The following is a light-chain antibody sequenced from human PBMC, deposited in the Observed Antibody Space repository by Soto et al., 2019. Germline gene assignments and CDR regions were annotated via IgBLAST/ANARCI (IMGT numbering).Light chain of an antibody. CDR1: DNINTF. V-gene: IGKV1-39*01. J-gene: IGKJ1*01. CDR2: GAS. Sequence: DIQMTQSPSSLSASIGDRVTITCRASDNINTFLNWYHQRPGKAPDLLIYGASSLKTGVPSRFSGSGSGTHFTLTIAGLQAADFATYYCQQSYRTPETFGQGTKVDIK. CDR3: QQSYRTPET.